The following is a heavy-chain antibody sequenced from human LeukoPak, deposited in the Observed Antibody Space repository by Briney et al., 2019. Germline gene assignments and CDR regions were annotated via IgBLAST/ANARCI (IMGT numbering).Heavy chain of an antibody. V-gene: IGHV1-2*04. J-gene: IGHJ4*02. Sequence: ASVKVSCKASGYTFTGYYMHWVRQAPGRGLEWMGWINPNSGGTNYAQKFQGWVTMTRDTSISTAYMELSRLRSDDTAVYYCARRVAAGTYYFDYWGQGTLVTVSS. CDR2: INPNSGGT. CDR3: ARRVAAGTYYFDY. D-gene: IGHD6-13*01. CDR1: GYTFTGYY.